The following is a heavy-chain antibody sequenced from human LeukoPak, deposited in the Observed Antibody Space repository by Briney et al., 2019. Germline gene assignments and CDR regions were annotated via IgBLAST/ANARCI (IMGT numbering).Heavy chain of an antibody. J-gene: IGHJ6*03. CDR1: GGSISSSSYN. V-gene: IGHV4-39*07. Sequence: PSETLSLTCTVSGGSISSSSYNWGWIRPPPGKGLEWIGSIYYSGSTYYNPSLKSRVTISVDTSKNQFSLKLSSVTAADTAVYYCARALKWELQPYYYMDVWGKGTTVTVSS. CDR3: ARALKWELQPYYYMDV. CDR2: IYYSGST. D-gene: IGHD1-26*01.